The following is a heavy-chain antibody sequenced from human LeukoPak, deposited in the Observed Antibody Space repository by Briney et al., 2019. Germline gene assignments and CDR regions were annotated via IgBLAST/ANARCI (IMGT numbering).Heavy chain of an antibody. V-gene: IGHV4-34*01. CDR2: INPSGST. D-gene: IGHD3-22*01. CDR3: ARGRHDITMIVVVMTSVSYYLDV. CDR1: GGSFSGYH. J-gene: IGHJ6*03. Sequence: SETLSLTCAVYGGSFSGYHWTWIRQSPGKGLEWIGDINPSGSTYYNPSLKSRLTISVDTSKNQFSLKLRSVTAADTAVYYCARGRHDITMIVVVMTSVSYYLDVWGKGTTVTVS.